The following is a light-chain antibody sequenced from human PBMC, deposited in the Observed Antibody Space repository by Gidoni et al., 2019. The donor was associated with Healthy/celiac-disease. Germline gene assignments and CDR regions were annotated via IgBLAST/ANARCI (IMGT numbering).Light chain of an antibody. J-gene: IGKJ4*01. CDR3: QQYGSSHRQGLT. V-gene: IGKV3-20*01. CDR1: QSVSSSY. CDR2: GAS. Sequence: EIVLTQSPGTLSLSPGERATLSCRASQSVSSSYLAWYQQKPGQAPRLLIYGASSRATGIPDRFSGSGSGTDFTLTISRLEPEDFAVYYCQQYGSSHRQGLTFGGGTKVEIK.